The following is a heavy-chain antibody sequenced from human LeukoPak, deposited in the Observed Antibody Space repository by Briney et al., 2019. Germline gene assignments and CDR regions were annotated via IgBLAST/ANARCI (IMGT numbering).Heavy chain of an antibody. CDR3: ARLTWYHWFDP. CDR1: GGSISSYY. D-gene: IGHD6-13*01. J-gene: IGHJ5*02. CDR2: IYNSGST. V-gene: IGHV4-59*01. Sequence: SETLSLTCTLSGGSISSYYWNWIRQPPGKGLEWIGYIYNSGSTNYNPSLKSRVTISVDTSKNQFSLKLRSVTAADTAVYYCARLTWYHWFDPWGQGTLVTVSA.